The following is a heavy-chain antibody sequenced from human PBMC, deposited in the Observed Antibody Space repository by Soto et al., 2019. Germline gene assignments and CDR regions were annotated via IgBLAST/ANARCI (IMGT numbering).Heavy chain of an antibody. V-gene: IGHV4-59*01. J-gene: IGHJ5*02. CDR3: GRSLESGSYTNWFDP. CDR2: IYYSGST. Sequence: QVQLQESGPGLVKPSETLSLTCTVSGGSISSYYWSWIRQPPGKGLEYIGYIYYSGSTNYNPSLKMRVTISVDPSKKQFARMLGSVTAADTAVYYCGRSLESGSYTNWFDPWGQGTLVTVSS. CDR1: GGSISSYY. D-gene: IGHD1-26*01.